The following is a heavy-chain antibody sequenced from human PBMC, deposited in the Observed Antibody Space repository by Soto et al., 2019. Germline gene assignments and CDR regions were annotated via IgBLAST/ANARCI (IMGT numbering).Heavy chain of an antibody. CDR1: GGTFSSYA. Sequence: QVQLVQSGAEVKKPGSSVKVSCKASGGTFSSYAISWVRQAPGQGLEWMGGIIPIFGTANYAQKFQGRVTITADESTTTAYMELSSLRSEDTAVYYCARALGYDILTCYHYFAYWGQGTLVTVSS. J-gene: IGHJ4*02. V-gene: IGHV1-69*01. CDR3: ARALGYDILTCYHYFAY. D-gene: IGHD3-9*01. CDR2: IIPIFGTA.